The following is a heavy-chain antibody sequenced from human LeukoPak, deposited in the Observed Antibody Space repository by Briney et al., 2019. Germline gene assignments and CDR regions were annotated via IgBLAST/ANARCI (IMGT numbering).Heavy chain of an antibody. CDR2: IRYDGSNK. CDR3: AKGPRRYCGGDCYSARFDY. Sequence: PGGSLRLSCAASGFTFSSYGMHWVRQAPGKGLEWVAFIRYDGSNKYHADSVKGRFTISRDNSKNTLYLQMNSLRVEDTAVYYCAKGPRRYCGGDCYSARFDYWGQGTLVTVSS. D-gene: IGHD2-21*01. J-gene: IGHJ4*02. CDR1: GFTFSSYG. V-gene: IGHV3-30*02.